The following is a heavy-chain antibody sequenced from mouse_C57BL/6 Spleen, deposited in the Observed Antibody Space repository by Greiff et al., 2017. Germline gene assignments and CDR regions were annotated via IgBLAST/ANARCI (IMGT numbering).Heavy chain of an antibody. J-gene: IGHJ2*01. CDR3: ARDGSSYGYFDY. V-gene: IGHV5-6*01. Sequence: EVKLMESGGDLVKPGGSLKLSCAASGFTFSSYGMSWVRQTPDKRLEWVATISSGGSYTYYPDSVKGRFTISRDNAKNTLYLQMSSLKSEDTAMYYCARDGSSYGYFDYWGQGTTLTVSS. CDR1: GFTFSSYG. CDR2: ISSGGSYT. D-gene: IGHD1-1*01.